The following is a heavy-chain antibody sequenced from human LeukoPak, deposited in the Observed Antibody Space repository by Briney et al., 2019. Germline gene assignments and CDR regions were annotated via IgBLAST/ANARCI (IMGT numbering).Heavy chain of an antibody. D-gene: IGHD5-12*01. CDR3: ARRMGSGYDFGY. J-gene: IGHJ4*02. V-gene: IGHV1-46*01. Sequence: GASVKVSCKASGYTFTSYYMHWVRQAPGQGLEWMGIINPSGGSTSYAQKFQGRVTMTRDTSISTAYMELSSLRTDDTAVYYCARRMGSGYDFGYWGQGTLVTVSS. CDR2: INPSGGST. CDR1: GYTFTSYY.